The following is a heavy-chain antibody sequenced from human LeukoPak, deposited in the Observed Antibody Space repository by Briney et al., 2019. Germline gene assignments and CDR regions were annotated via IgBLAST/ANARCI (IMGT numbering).Heavy chain of an antibody. D-gene: IGHD6-13*01. J-gene: IGHJ5*02. CDR3: GRGSWYTLVGNFFDP. V-gene: IGHV3-23*01. CDR2: ISGSGGST. Sequence: GGSLRLSCAASGFTFSSYAMSWVRQAPGKGLEWVSAISGSGGSTYYADSVKGRFTISRDNSKNTLYLQMNSLRAEDTAVYYCGRGSWYTLVGNFFDPWGQGTLVTASS. CDR1: GFTFSSYA.